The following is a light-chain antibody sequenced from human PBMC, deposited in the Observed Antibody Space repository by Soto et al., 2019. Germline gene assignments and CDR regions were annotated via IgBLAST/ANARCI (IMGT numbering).Light chain of an antibody. V-gene: IGLV2-23*01. Sequence: QSALTQPASVSGSPGQSITISCTGTSSDVGSDNLLSWYQHPPGKAPKLIIHEGTKRPSGVSNRFSGSKSGNTASLTIFGLQPEDEADYYGCSYATSKTYVFGTGTKLTVL. CDR1: SSDVGSDNL. CDR3: CSYATSKTYV. CDR2: EGT. J-gene: IGLJ1*01.